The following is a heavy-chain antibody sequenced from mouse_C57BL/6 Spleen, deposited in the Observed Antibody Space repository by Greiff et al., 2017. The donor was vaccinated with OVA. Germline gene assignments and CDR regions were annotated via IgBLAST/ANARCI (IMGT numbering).Heavy chain of an antibody. CDR2: INPNNGGT. D-gene: IGHD1-1*01. CDR3: APAYYYGSSPAWFAY. J-gene: IGHJ3*01. Sequence: EVQLQESGPELVKPGASVKMSCKASGYTFTDYNMHWVKQSHGKSLEWIGYINPNNGGTSYNQKFKGKATLTVNKSSSTAYMELRSLNSEDSAVYYCAPAYYYGSSPAWFAYWGQGTLVTVSA. V-gene: IGHV1-22*01. CDR1: GYTFTDYN.